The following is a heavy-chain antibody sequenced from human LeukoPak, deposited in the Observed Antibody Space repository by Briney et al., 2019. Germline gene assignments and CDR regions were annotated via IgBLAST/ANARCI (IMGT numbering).Heavy chain of an antibody. CDR1: GFTFSSYG. J-gene: IGHJ4*02. Sequence: PGGSLRLSCAASGFTFSSYGMHWVRQAPGKGLEWLAFIRYDGSNKYYADSVKGRFTISRDNSKNTLYLQMNSLRAEDTAVYYCAKDLYCSGGSCYWGLVDYWGQGTLVTVSS. CDR3: AKDLYCSGGSCYWGLVDY. D-gene: IGHD2-15*01. CDR2: IRYDGSNK. V-gene: IGHV3-30*02.